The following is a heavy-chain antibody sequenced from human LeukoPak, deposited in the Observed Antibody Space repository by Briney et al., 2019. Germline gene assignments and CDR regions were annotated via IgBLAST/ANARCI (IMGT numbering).Heavy chain of an antibody. Sequence: PSETLSLTCTVSGGSIGTYYWGWVRQPPGKGLECLAYIYGSGGTDYNPSLNSRVTISLDTAKNQFPLNLSSVTAADTAVYYCARHAGQWPAFHGFDIWGQGTMVTVSS. CDR2: IYGSGGT. J-gene: IGHJ3*02. D-gene: IGHD6-19*01. CDR3: ARHAGQWPAFHGFDI. CDR1: GGSIGTYY. V-gene: IGHV4-59*08.